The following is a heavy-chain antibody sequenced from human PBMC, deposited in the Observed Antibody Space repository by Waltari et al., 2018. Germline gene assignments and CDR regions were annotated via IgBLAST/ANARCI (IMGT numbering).Heavy chain of an antibody. V-gene: IGHV1-69*05. D-gene: IGHD3-22*01. CDR2: SIPIFGTA. J-gene: IGHJ6*02. CDR1: GGTFSSHA. CDR3: ARDHDSSGYYPLYYYGMDV. Sequence: QVQLVQSGAEVKTPGSSVKVSCKASGGTFSSHAIGWVRQAPGQGLEWMGGSIPIFGTANYAQKFQGRVTITTDESTSTAYMELSSLRSEDTAVYYCARDHDSSGYYPLYYYGMDVWGQGTTVTVSS.